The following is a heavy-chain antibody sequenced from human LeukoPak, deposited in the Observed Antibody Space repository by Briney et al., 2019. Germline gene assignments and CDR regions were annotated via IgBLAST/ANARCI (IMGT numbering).Heavy chain of an antibody. V-gene: IGHV4-39*01. Sequence: SETLSLTCTVSGGSISSGSYYWGWIRQPPGKGLEWIGCIYYSGSTHYNPSLKSRVTISVDTSKNEFSLKLSSVTAADTAVYYCARNNTLMMYPRGGEDKGFDYWGQGTLVTVSS. CDR3: ARNNTLMMYPRGGEDKGFDY. CDR1: GGSISSGSYY. J-gene: IGHJ4*02. D-gene: IGHD2-8*01. CDR2: IYYSGST.